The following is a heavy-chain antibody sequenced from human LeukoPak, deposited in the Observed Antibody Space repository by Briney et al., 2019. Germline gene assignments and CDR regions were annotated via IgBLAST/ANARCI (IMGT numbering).Heavy chain of an antibody. CDR2: VSPSGGRT. CDR1: GVTFSSYA. D-gene: IGHD2-2*01. Sequence: PGGSLRLSCGASGVTFSSYAMSRVRQTPGRGLEWVAGVSPSGGRTIYADSAEGRFAISRDNSNDTVYLQLSSLRAEDSALYYCAKVRGVYCSSPACYYYDAWGQGTPVTVSS. CDR3: AKVRGVYCSSPACYYYDA. J-gene: IGHJ4*02. V-gene: IGHV3-23*01.